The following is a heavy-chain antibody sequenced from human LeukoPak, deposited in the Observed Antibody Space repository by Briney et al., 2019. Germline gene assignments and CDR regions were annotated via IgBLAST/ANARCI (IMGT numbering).Heavy chain of an antibody. CDR3: ARVFRFSYFDY. V-gene: IGHV4-39*07. CDR2: IVYRGSI. J-gene: IGHJ4*02. D-gene: IGHD3-3*01. CDR1: GHPINIITSY. Sequence: AETLSLPYSVWGHPINIITSYWGWVRQPPGRGLEIIGTIVYRGSIYKDPSIKSRVTMSLDTSKNQLSLRLRSVNAADTAFYYCARVFRFSYFDYWGQGALITVS.